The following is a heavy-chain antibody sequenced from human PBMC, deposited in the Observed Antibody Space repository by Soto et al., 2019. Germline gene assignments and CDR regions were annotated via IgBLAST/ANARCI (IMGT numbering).Heavy chain of an antibody. D-gene: IGHD3-9*01. CDR1: GYTFTSYY. Sequence: GASVKVSCKASGYTFTSYYMHWVRQAPGQGLEWMGIINPSGGSTSYAQKFQGRVTMTRDTSTSTVYMELSSLRSEDTAVYYCAIFDWLLHFDYWGQGTLVTVSS. CDR2: INPSGGST. V-gene: IGHV1-46*03. CDR3: AIFDWLLHFDY. J-gene: IGHJ4*02.